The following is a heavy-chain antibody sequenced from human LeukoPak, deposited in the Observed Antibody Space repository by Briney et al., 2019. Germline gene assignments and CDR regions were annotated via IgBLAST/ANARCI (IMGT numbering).Heavy chain of an antibody. CDR2: ISSSGSTI. CDR3: ARDGGSGCHFYYYYGMDV. V-gene: IGHV3-48*03. Sequence: GGSLRLSCAASGFTFSSYEMSWVRQAPGKGLEWVSYISSSGSTIYYADSVKGRFTISRDNAKNSLYLQMNSLRAEDTAVYYCARDGGSGCHFYYYYGMDVWGKGTTVTVSS. D-gene: IGHD6-19*01. CDR1: GFTFSSYE. J-gene: IGHJ6*04.